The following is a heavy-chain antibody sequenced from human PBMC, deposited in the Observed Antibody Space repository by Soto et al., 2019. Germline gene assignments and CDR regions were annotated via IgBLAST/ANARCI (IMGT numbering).Heavy chain of an antibody. Sequence: SETLSLTCAVYNGSINSNNWWTWVRQPPGKGLEWIGEIYHSGSTNYNPSLKSRVTISVDTSKNQFSLKLSSVTAADTAVYYCARERPDGSRLDPWGQGTLVTVSS. CDR3: ARERPDGSRLDP. CDR1: NGSINSNNW. V-gene: IGHV4-4*02. J-gene: IGHJ5*02. CDR2: IYHSGST. D-gene: IGHD6-13*01.